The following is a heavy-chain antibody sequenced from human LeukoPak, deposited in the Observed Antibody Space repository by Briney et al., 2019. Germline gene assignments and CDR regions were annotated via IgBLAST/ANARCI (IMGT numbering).Heavy chain of an antibody. D-gene: IGHD2-2*01. V-gene: IGHV3-30*14. CDR2: ISFDGSQK. CDR3: ARGKYCSSISCYHLSFSEYFQN. Sequence: GGSLRLSCAASGFTFSSYAMHWVRQAPGKGLEWVALISFDGSQKYYADSVKGRFTISRDSSNNTLYLQMGSLRAEDMAVYYCARGKYCSSISCYHLSFSEYFQNWGQGTLVTVSS. CDR1: GFTFSSYA. J-gene: IGHJ1*01.